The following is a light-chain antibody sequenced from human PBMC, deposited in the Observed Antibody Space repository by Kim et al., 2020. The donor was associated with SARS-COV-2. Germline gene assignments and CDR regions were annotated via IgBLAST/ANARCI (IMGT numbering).Light chain of an antibody. Sequence: ELTQPPSASGTPGQRVTISCSGSSSNIGSNTVNWYQQLPGTAPKLLIYSNNQRPSGVPDRFSGSKSGTSASLAISGLQSEDEADYYCAAWDDSLNCWVFGGGTKVTVL. CDR3: AAWDDSLNCWV. V-gene: IGLV1-44*01. J-gene: IGLJ3*02. CDR1: SSNIGSNT. CDR2: SNN.